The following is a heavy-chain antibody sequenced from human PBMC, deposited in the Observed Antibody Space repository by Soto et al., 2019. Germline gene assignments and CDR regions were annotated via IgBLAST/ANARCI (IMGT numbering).Heavy chain of an antibody. D-gene: IGHD2-2*01. CDR1: GFTFSSYC. J-gene: IGHJ6*02. Sequence: PSGSLALSCAASGFTFSSYCMNWVRRAPGKGLEWVSSISNSSSYIYYAASVKGRSTISRDNAKNSLYLQMNSLIAEDTAVYYCARGGKYGIRYYGMDVWGQGTTVTVSS. V-gene: IGHV3-21*01. CDR3: ARGGKYGIRYYGMDV. CDR2: ISNSSSYI.